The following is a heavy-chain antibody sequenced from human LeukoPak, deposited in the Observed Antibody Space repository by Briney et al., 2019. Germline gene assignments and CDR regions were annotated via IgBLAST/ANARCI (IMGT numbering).Heavy chain of an antibody. J-gene: IGHJ3*02. Sequence: GRSLRLSCAASGFTFSSYWMSWVRQAPKGLEWVANIKEDGSEKHYVDSVKGRFSISRDNAKNSLYLQMNSLRAEDTAVYYCAREVPAAMNAFDIWGQGTRVTVSS. D-gene: IGHD2-2*01. CDR1: GFTFSSYW. V-gene: IGHV3-7*01. CDR3: AREVPAAMNAFDI. CDR2: IKEDGSEK.